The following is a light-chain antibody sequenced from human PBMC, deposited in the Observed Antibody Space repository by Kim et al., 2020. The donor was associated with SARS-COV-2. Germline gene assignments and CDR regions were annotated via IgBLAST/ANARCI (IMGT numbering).Light chain of an antibody. CDR1: SLRSFY. CDR3: NSRDSSGNHWV. CDR2: GKN. V-gene: IGLV3-19*01. J-gene: IGLJ3*02. Sequence: LGQKVRITCQGDSLRSFYASWYQQKPGQAPVLVIYGKNNRPSGIPDRFSGSSSGNTASLTITGAQAEDEADYYCNSRDSSGNHWVFGGGTKLTVL.